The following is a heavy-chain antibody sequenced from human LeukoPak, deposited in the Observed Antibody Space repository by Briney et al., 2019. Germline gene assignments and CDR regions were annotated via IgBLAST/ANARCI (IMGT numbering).Heavy chain of an antibody. D-gene: IGHD3-22*01. Sequence: PSQTLSLTCTVSGGSISSGGYYWSWIRQHRGKGLEWIGYIYYSGSTYYNPSLKSRVTISVDTSKNQFSLKLSSVTAADTAAYYCASTYYYDSSGYRGLGAFDIWGQGTMVTVSS. J-gene: IGHJ3*02. CDR2: IYYSGST. CDR3: ASTYYYDSSGYRGLGAFDI. CDR1: GGSISSGGYY. V-gene: IGHV4-31*03.